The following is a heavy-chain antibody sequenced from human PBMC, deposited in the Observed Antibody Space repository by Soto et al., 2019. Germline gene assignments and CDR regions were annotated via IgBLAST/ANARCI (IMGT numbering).Heavy chain of an antibody. CDR1: AFTFNNYA. CDR3: AKSRYSDSSGDFYDY. J-gene: IGHJ4*02. V-gene: IGHV3-23*01. CDR2: ICGSGRTT. D-gene: IGHD3-22*01. Sequence: EVQLLESGGGLVQPGGSLSLSCAASAFTFNNYAMSWVRQAPGKGLEWVSGICGSGRTTYYADSVKGRFTISRDNSNNTLFLQMNSLRAEDTAVYYCAKSRYSDSSGDFYDYWGQGTLVTVSS.